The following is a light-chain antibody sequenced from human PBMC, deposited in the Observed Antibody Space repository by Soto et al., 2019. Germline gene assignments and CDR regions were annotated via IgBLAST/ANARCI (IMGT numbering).Light chain of an antibody. V-gene: IGLV1-40*01. CDR3: QSYDSSLSGSL. Sequence: QPVLTQPPSVSGAPGQRVTISCTGSSSNIGAGYDVHWYQQVPGTAPKLLMSGNSNRPAGVPDRFSGSKSGTSASLAITGLQAEDEADYYCQSYDSSLSGSLFGGGTKLTVL. J-gene: IGLJ2*01. CDR1: SSNIGAGYD. CDR2: GNS.